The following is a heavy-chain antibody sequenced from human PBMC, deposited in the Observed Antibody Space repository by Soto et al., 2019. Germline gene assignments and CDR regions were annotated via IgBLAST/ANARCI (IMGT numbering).Heavy chain of an antibody. Sequence: QIQLVQSGAEVKQPGASVKVSCKASGYTFKTYGISWVRQAPGQGLEWMGWISAYDGDTNQAQTIQGRVSMTTAISTSTASMELTSLTSDDTAVYYCASRSSGSPDSWGQGILVSVSS. CDR2: ISAYDGDT. J-gene: IGHJ4*02. CDR3: ASRSSGSPDS. CDR1: GYTFKTYG. D-gene: IGHD6-6*01. V-gene: IGHV1-18*01.